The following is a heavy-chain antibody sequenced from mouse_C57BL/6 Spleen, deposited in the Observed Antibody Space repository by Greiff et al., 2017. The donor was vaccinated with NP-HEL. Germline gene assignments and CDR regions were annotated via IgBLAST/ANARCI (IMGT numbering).Heavy chain of an antibody. V-gene: IGHV5-16*01. J-gene: IGHJ4*01. CDR2: INYDGSST. CDR1: GFTFSDYY. D-gene: IGHD2-1*01. Sequence: EVNVVESEGGLVQPGSSMKLSCTASGFTFSDYYMAWVRQVPEKGLEWVANINYDGSSTYYLDSLKSRFIISRDNAKNILYLQMSSLKSEDTATYYCAREAGNSYAMDYWGQGTSVTVSS. CDR3: AREAGNSYAMDY.